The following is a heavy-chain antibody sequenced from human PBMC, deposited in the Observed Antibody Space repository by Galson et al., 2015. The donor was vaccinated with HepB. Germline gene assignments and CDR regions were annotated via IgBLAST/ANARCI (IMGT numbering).Heavy chain of an antibody. V-gene: IGHV1-69*13. CDR1: GGPFTNRA. J-gene: IGHJ4*02. D-gene: IGHD2-2*02. Sequence: SVKVSCKASGGPFTNRAIAWVRQAPGQGLEWMGGFIPIFGSANYAERFQDRVTITADESTTTAYMELSGLTSGDTAIYYCASVSEGVPAPISYWGQGTLVTVSS. CDR3: ASVSEGVPAPISY. CDR2: FIPIFGSA.